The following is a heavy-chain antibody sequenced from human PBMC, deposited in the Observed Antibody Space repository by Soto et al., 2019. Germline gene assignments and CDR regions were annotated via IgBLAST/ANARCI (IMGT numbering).Heavy chain of an antibody. Sequence: QVQLVQSGAEVKKPGASVKVSCKASGYTFSNYAMHWVRQAPGERLEWMGWINAGNGNTKYSQKFQGRVTITRDTSASTAYMELSSLRSEDTAVYYCARSYYDLLTGYSQDAFDIWGQGTVVTVSS. D-gene: IGHD3-9*01. CDR3: ARSYYDLLTGYSQDAFDI. J-gene: IGHJ3*02. CDR2: INAGNGNT. CDR1: GYTFSNYA. V-gene: IGHV1-3*01.